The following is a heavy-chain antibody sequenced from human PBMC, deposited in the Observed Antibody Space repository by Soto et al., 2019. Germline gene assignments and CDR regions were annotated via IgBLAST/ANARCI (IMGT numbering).Heavy chain of an antibody. J-gene: IGHJ4*02. CDR1: GFTFSRCT. V-gene: IGHV3-48*01. Sequence: GGSLRLSCAASGFTFSRCTMNWFRQAPGMGLEWISDIDSSSSPIYYADSVKGRFTISRDNAKNSLYLQTNGLRVEDTAIYYYPLSPYADCARGWGQGTLVTVSS. CDR3: PLSPYADCARG. CDR2: IDSSSSPI. D-gene: IGHD2-21*02.